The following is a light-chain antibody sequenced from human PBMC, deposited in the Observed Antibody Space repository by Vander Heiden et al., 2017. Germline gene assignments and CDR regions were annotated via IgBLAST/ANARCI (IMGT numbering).Light chain of an antibody. CDR2: KAS. J-gene: IGKJ1*01. V-gene: IGKV1-5*03. Sequence: DIQMTQSPSTLSASVGDRVTITCRASQSINTYLAGYQQKPGKAPNLLIYKASILESGVPSRFSGSGSGTEFTLTISSLQPDDFATYYCQQYNSFTWTFGQGTKVEIK. CDR1: QSINTY. CDR3: QQYNSFTWT.